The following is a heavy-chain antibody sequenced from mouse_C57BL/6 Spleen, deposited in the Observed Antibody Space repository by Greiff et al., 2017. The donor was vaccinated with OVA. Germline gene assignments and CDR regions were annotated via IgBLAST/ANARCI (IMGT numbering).Heavy chain of an antibody. V-gene: IGHV2-2*01. D-gene: IGHD1-1*01. CDR2: IWSGGST. CDR3: ARQNYGSSYGFAY. J-gene: IGHJ3*01. CDR1: GFSLTSYG. Sequence: VQLQQSGPGLVQPSQSLSITCTVSGFSLTSYGVHWVRQSPGKGLEWLGVIWSGGSTDYNAAFISRLSISKDNSKSQVFFKMNSLQAEDTAIYYCARQNYGSSYGFAYWGQGTLVTVSA.